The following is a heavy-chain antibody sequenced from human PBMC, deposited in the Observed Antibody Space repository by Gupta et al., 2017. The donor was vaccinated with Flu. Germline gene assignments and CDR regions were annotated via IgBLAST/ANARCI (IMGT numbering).Heavy chain of an antibody. CDR2: IWYDGSNK. CDR1: GFTFSSYG. CDR3: ARDGGFLEWFSPVHYYYGMDV. J-gene: IGHJ6*02. V-gene: IGHV3-33*01. D-gene: IGHD3-3*01. Sequence: GFTFSSYGMHWVRQAPGKGLEWVAVIWYDGSNKYYADSVKGRFTISRDNSKNTLYLQMNSLRAEDTAVYYCARDGGFLEWFSPVHYYYGMDVWGQGTTVTVSS.